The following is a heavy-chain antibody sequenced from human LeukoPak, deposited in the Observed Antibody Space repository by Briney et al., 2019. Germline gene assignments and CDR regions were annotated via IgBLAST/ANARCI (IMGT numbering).Heavy chain of an antibody. D-gene: IGHD5-24*01. CDR3: ARRWVDGYNCFDF. J-gene: IGHJ4*02. CDR1: GYSISSGYY. Sequence: SETLSLTCAVSGYSISSGYYWGWIRQPPGKGLEWIGSIYHSGSTYYNPSLKSRVTISVDTSKNEFSLKLNSVTAADTAVYYCARRWVDGYNCFDFWGQGILVTVSS. CDR2: IYHSGST. V-gene: IGHV4-38-2*01.